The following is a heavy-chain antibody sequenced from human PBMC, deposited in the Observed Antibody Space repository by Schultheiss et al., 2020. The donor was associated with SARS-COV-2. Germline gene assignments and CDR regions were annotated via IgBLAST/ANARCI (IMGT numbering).Heavy chain of an antibody. Sequence: SETLSLTCAVYGGSFSGYYWSWIRQPPGKGLEWIGYIYYSGSTNYNPSLKSRVTISLDTSKNQFSLNLTAVTAADTAVYYCARDSRSKVLLWFGGDESEPAFDIWGQGTMVTVSS. CDR2: IYYSGST. CDR1: GGSFSGYY. V-gene: IGHV4-34*11. J-gene: IGHJ3*02. CDR3: ARDSRSKVLLWFGGDESEPAFDI. D-gene: IGHD3-10*01.